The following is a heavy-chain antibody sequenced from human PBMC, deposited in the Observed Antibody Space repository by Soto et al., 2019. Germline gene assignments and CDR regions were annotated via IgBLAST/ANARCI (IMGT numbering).Heavy chain of an antibody. V-gene: IGHV4-61*08. Sequence: QVHLQESGPGLVKPSETLSLLCTVSGVSVSCRGFYWSWIRQSPERGLEWIGYIAYSGTTNYNPYHGRRVTISVDASNNQVSLRQSSVTAADTAVDFCARDYITHPNYHFDYWGQGTRVTVSS. CDR3: ARDYITHPNYHFDY. D-gene: IGHD1-20*01. CDR2: IAYSGTT. CDR1: GVSVSCRGFY. J-gene: IGHJ4*02.